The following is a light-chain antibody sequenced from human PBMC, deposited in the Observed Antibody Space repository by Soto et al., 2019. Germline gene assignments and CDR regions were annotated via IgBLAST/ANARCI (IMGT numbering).Light chain of an antibody. CDR2: GAS. V-gene: IGKV3D-20*02. J-gene: IGKJ1*01. CDR1: QSVSNNY. CDR3: QQRSNPVT. Sequence: EIVLTQSPGTLSLTPGERATLSCRASQSVSNNYLAWYQQKPGQAPRLLIYGASNRATGIPDRFSGSGSGTDFTLTISRLEPEDFAVYYCQQRSNPVTFGQGTKVDIK.